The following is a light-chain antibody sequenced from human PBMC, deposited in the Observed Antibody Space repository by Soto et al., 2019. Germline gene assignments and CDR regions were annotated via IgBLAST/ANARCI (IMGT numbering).Light chain of an antibody. CDR2: HAF. CDR3: QQRDDWPPWT. Sequence: EIVLTQSPATVSLSPGERATLSCSATQSVNNYLAWYQQKPGQAPRLLIYHAFNRAPGIPARFSGSGSGTDFTLTISSLEPEDFAVYYCQQRDDWPPWTFGQGTKVDI. V-gene: IGKV3-11*01. J-gene: IGKJ1*01. CDR1: QSVNNY.